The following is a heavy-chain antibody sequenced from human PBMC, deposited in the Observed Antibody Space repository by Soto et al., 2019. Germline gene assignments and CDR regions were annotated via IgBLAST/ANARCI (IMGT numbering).Heavy chain of an antibody. J-gene: IGHJ5*02. CDR3: ARVGPLVLPDSLGFDP. D-gene: IGHD2-2*01. CDR1: GYTFTSYD. CDR2: MNPNSGNT. V-gene: IGHV1-8*01. Sequence: ASVKVSCKASGYTFTSYDINWVLQATGQGLEWMGWMNPNSGNTGYAQKFQGRVTMTRNTSISTAYMELSSLRSEDTAVYYCARVGPLVLPDSLGFDPWGQGTLVTVSS.